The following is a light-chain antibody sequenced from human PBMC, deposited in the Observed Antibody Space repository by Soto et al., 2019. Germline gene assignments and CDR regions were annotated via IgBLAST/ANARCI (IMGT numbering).Light chain of an antibody. J-gene: IGLJ1*01. Sequence: QSALTQPRSXXXXXXXXXXXSCTGTSSDVGGYNYVSWYQQHPGKAPKLMIYDVSKRPSGVPDRFSGSKSGNTASLTISGLQAEDEADYYCCSYAGSYTHYVFGTGTKVTVL. CDR1: SSDVGGYNY. CDR2: DVS. V-gene: IGLV2-11*01. CDR3: CSYAGSYTHYV.